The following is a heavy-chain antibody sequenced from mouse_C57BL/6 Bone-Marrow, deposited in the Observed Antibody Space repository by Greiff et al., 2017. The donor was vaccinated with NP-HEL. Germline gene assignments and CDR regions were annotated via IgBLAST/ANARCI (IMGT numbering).Heavy chain of an antibody. CDR1: GFNIKNTY. J-gene: IGHJ3*01. CDR3: DPHGVYDCVVPGWFAY. D-gene: IGHD2-4*01. V-gene: IGHV14-3*01. CDR2: IDPANGNT. Sequence: VQLQQSVAELVRPGASVKLSCTASGFNIKNTYMHWVKQRPEQGLEWIGRIDPANGNTKYAPKFQGKANITADTSSNTAYLQLISLTSEDTAIYYCDPHGVYDCVVPGWFAYWGQGTLVTVSA.